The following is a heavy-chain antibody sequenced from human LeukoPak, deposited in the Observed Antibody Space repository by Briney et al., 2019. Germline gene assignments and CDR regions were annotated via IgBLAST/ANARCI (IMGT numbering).Heavy chain of an antibody. J-gene: IGHJ4*02. CDR2: INSDGSSS. V-gene: IGHV3-74*01. CDR3: AREGSGWYYFDS. D-gene: IGHD6-19*01. Sequence: GGSLRLSCAASGFTLSRDWMHWVRQAPGKGLVWVSRINSDGSSSTYADSVEGRFTISRDNAKNTLYLQMNSLRAEDTAVYYCAREGSGWYYFDSWGQGTLVTVSS. CDR1: GFTLSRDW.